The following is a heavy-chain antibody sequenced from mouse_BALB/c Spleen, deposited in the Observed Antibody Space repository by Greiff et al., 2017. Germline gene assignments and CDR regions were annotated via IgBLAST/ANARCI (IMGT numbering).Heavy chain of an antibody. CDR2: ISSGGST. D-gene: IGHD2-2*01. CDR1: GFTFSSYA. CDR3: AREGDGYEY. Sequence: EVQRVESGGGLVKPGGSLKLSCAASGFTFSSYAMSWVRQTPGKRLEWVASISSGGSTYYPDSVKGRFTISRDNARNILYLQMSSLRSEDTAMYYCAREGDGYEYWGQGTTLTVSS. J-gene: IGHJ2*01. V-gene: IGHV5-6-5*01.